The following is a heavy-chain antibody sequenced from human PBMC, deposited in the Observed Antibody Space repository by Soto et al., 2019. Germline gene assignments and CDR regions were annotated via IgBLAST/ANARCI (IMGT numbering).Heavy chain of an antibody. D-gene: IGHD1-20*01. Sequence: GGSLRLSCAASGFTFSNYWMHWVRQAPGKGLVWVSRVNGDGSSTFYAESVRGRFTISRDNAENTVFLQMDSLRAEDTAVYYCARDNWNTVWGQGTVVTVSS. J-gene: IGHJ3*01. V-gene: IGHV3-74*01. CDR1: GFTFSNYW. CDR2: VNGDGSST. CDR3: ARDNWNTV.